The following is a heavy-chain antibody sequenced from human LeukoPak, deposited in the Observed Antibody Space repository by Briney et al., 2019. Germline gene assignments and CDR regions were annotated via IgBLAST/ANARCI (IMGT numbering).Heavy chain of an antibody. CDR2: ISAYNGNT. Sequence: VNVSCKASXYTFTIYGISWVRQAPGQGREWMGWISAYNGNTNYAQKLQGRVTMTTDTSTSTAYMELRSLRSDDTAVYYCARGSVPAVYWGQGTLVTVSS. D-gene: IGHD2-2*01. CDR3: ARGSVPAVY. CDR1: XYTFTIYG. J-gene: IGHJ4*02. V-gene: IGHV1-18*01.